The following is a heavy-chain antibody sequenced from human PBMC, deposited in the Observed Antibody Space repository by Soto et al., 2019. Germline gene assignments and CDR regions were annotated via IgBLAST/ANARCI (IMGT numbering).Heavy chain of an antibody. CDR3: ARWGTTGGFDL. J-gene: IGHJ4*02. V-gene: IGHV3-30*19. CDR1: GFMFKSFV. Sequence: QVQLVESGGGVVQPGTSLRLSCAASGFMFKSFVMHWVRQVPGKGLQWVALASYDGNTKYYGDSVQGRFTVSRDNSKNTLDLKMDSLGPEDTALYYCARWGTTGGFDLWGQGTLVSVAS. D-gene: IGHD3-16*01. CDR2: ASYDGNTK.